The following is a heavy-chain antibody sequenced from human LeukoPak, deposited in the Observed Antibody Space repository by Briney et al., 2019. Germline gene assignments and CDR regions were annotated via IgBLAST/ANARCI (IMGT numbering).Heavy chain of an antibody. CDR1: GYTFTSYW. CDR3: ARHSRSLHWFDP. V-gene: IGHV5-51*01. Sequence: GESLKISCKGSGYTFTSYWIAWVRQMPGKGLEWMGIIYPGDSDTRYSPSFQGQVTISADKSISTAYLQWSSLKASDTAMYYRARHSRSLHWFDPWGQGTLVTVSS. D-gene: IGHD3-16*02. J-gene: IGHJ5*02. CDR2: IYPGDSDT.